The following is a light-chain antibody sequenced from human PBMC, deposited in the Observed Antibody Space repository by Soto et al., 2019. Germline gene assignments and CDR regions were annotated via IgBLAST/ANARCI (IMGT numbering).Light chain of an antibody. CDR3: QQRSNLPPT. CDR1: QSVSSSH. V-gene: IGKV3D-20*02. J-gene: IGKJ5*01. Sequence: IVLTPSPGTLSLSPGERAALSCRASQSVSSSHLAGYQLPPGQAPRLLIYAASSRATGIPDRVSVAESGTDFTLTLRRLEPEEVAVHDRQQRSNLPPTFGQAPRLEI. CDR2: AAS.